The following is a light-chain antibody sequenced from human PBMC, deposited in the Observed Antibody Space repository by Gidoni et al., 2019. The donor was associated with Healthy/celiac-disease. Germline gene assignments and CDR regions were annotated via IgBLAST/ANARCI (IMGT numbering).Light chain of an antibody. CDR3: QQYYSYPAYT. CDR1: QGISSY. J-gene: IGKJ2*01. CDR2: AAS. Sequence: AIRMTQSPSSLSASTGDRVTITCRASQGISSYLAWYQQKPGKAPNLLIYAASTLQSGVPSRFSGSGSGTDFTLTISCLQSEDFATNYCQQYYSYPAYTFGQGTKLEIK. V-gene: IGKV1-8*01.